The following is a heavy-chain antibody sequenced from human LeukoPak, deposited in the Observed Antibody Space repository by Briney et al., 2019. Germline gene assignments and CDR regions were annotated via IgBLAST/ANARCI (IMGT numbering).Heavy chain of an antibody. Sequence: GGSLRLSCAASGFTFSSYSMNWVRQAPGKGLEWVSSISSSSRYIYYADSVKGRFTISRDNAKNSLYLQMNSLRAEDTAVYYCARDIAAAGHPIFDYWGQGTLVTVSS. CDR2: ISSSSRYI. J-gene: IGHJ4*02. CDR1: GFTFSSYS. V-gene: IGHV3-21*01. CDR3: ARDIAAAGHPIFDY. D-gene: IGHD6-13*01.